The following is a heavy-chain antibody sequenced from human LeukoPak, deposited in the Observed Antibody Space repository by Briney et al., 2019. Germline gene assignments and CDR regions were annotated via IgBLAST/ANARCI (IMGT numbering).Heavy chain of an antibody. CDR2: IYYSGST. CDR3: ARLRDGYNYDFDY. D-gene: IGHD5-24*01. V-gene: IGHV4-59*08. J-gene: IGHJ4*02. CDR1: GVSISSYY. Sequence: SETLSLTCTVSGVSISSYYWSWIRQPPGKGLEWIGYIYYSGSTNYNPSLKSRVTISVDTSKNQFSLKLSSVTAADTAVYYCARLRDGYNYDFDYWGQGTLVTVSS.